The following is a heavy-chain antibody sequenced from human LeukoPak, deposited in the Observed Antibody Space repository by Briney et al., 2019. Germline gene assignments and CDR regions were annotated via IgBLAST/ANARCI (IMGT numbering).Heavy chain of an antibody. Sequence: GGSLKLSCAASRFTFSSYAMSWVRQAPGKGLEWVSVISGGGGSTYYADSVKGRFTISRDNSKNTLYLQMNSLRAEDTAVYYCAKEIYGDSTGGRFQQWGQGTLVTVSS. D-gene: IGHD4-17*01. CDR1: RFTFSSYA. J-gene: IGHJ1*01. CDR2: ISGGGGST. V-gene: IGHV3-23*01. CDR3: AKEIYGDSTGGRFQQ.